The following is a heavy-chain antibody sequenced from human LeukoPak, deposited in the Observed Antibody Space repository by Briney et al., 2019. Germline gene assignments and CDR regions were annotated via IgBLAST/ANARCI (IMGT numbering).Heavy chain of an antibody. CDR2: INWNGGST. J-gene: IGHJ4*02. D-gene: IGHD3-9*01. CDR1: GFTFDDYT. Sequence: GGSLRLSCAASGFTFDDYTMHWVRHAPGKGLEWVSGINWNGGSTGYADSVKGRFTISRDNAKNSLYLQMNSLRAEDTALYYCARTPDYDILTGYYRYWGQGTLVTVSS. CDR3: ARTPDYDILTGYYRY. V-gene: IGHV3-20*04.